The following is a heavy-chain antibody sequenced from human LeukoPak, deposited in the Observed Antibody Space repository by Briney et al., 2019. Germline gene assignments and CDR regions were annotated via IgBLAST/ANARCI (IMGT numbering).Heavy chain of an antibody. CDR1: GFTVSSNY. CDR3: ARDPLPNYDFWSGYYL. V-gene: IGHV3-53*01. J-gene: IGHJ4*02. CDR2: IYSGGST. D-gene: IGHD3-3*01. Sequence: GGSLRLSCAASGFTVSSNYMNWVRQAPGKGLEWVSVIYSGGSTYYADSVKGRFTISRDNAKNSLYLQMNSLRAEDTAVYYCARDPLPNYDFWSGYYLWGQGTLVTVSS.